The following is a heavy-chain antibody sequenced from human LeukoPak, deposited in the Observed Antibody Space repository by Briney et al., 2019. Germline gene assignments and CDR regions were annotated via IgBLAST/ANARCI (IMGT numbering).Heavy chain of an antibody. CDR2: ISAFSGKT. D-gene: IGHD3-10*01. CDR1: GYTFTTYG. V-gene: IGHV1-18*01. J-gene: IGHJ4*02. Sequence: ASVKVSCKTSGYTFTTYGISWVRQALGQGLEYMGWISAFSGKTNYAQKFQGRVALTMDTSTSTVEMELRSLKFDDTAVYFCARLSNDGEGYWGQGTLVTVSS. CDR3: ARLSNDGEGY.